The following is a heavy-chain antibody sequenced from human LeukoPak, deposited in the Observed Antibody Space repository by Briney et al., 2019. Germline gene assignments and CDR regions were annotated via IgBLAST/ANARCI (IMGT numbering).Heavy chain of an antibody. V-gene: IGHV1-2*02. CDR2: INPNSGGT. Sequence: ASVTVSCKASGYTFTGYYMHWVRQAPGRGLEWMGWINPNSGGTNYAQKFQGRVTMTRDTSISTAYMELSRLRSDDTAVYYCARVVVSRPDYWGQGTLVTVSS. CDR3: ARVVVSRPDY. CDR1: GYTFTGYY. J-gene: IGHJ4*02. D-gene: IGHD2-2*01.